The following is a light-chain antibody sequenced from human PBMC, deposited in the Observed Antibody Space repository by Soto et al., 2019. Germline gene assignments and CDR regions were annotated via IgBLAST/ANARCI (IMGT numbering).Light chain of an antibody. CDR2: GAS. J-gene: IGKJ4*01. Sequence: EIVLTQSPGTLSLSPGERATLSCRASQSVSSSYLAWYQQKPGQAPRLLIYGASSRATGIPGRFSGSGSGTDFTLTISRLEPEDFAVYYCQQYGSSLLTFGGGTKGDIK. CDR1: QSVSSSY. CDR3: QQYGSSLLT. V-gene: IGKV3-20*01.